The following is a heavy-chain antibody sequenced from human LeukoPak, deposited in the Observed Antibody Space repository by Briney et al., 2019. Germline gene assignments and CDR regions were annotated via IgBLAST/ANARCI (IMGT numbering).Heavy chain of an antibody. Sequence: RTGGSLRLSCAASGFTFSDYYMSWIRQAPGKGLEWVSYISSSGSTIYYADSVKGRFTISRDNAKNSLYLQMNSLRAEDTAVYYCARVAYYYDSSGYYRYWGQGTLVTVSS. J-gene: IGHJ4*02. CDR3: ARVAYYYDSSGYYRY. CDR2: ISSSGSTI. CDR1: GFTFSDYY. D-gene: IGHD3-22*01. V-gene: IGHV3-11*04.